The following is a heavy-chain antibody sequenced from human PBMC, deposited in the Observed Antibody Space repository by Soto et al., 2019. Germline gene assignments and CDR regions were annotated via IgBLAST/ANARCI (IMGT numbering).Heavy chain of an antibody. J-gene: IGHJ4*02. CDR2: ISYDGGSK. Sequence: QVQLVESGGGVGQPGKSLRLSCAASGFTFSTYGSHWVRQAPGKGLEWVALISYDGGSKYYGDSVKGRFIISRDNSHNTVSLQMNSLRADDTAVYFCAKEQLAMTVVVADYFDSWGQGTMVTVSS. CDR1: GFTFSTYG. V-gene: IGHV3-30*18. D-gene: IGHD3-22*01. CDR3: AKEQLAMTVVVADYFDS.